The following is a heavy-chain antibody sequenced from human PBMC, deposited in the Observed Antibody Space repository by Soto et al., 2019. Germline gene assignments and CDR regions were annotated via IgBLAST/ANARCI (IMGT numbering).Heavy chain of an antibody. CDR2: ISPNSGNT. J-gene: IGHJ4*02. D-gene: IGHD3-22*01. CDR3: ASGPTVYSYSCGISKFDY. V-gene: IGHV1-8*01. Sequence: QVQLVQSGAEVKKPGASVKVSCKASGYTFTSYDINWVRQATGQGLEWMGWISPNSGNTGYAQKFQGRVTMTRNTSLSTAYMELSSLRCEDTAVYYCASGPTVYSYSCGISKFDYWGQGTLVTVSS. CDR1: GYTFTSYD.